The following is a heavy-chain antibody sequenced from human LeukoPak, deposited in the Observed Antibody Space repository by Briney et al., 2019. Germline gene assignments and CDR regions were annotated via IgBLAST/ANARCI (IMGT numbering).Heavy chain of an antibody. V-gene: IGHV7-4-1*02. CDR3: ARGCRGGDCYSGYFDY. CDR2: INTNTGNP. D-gene: IGHD2-21*02. J-gene: IGHJ4*02. Sequence: ASVKVSCKASGYTFTSYGISWVRQAPGQGLEWMGWINTNTGNPTYAQGFTGRFVFSLGTSVSTAYLQISSLKAEDTAVYYCARGCRGGDCYSGYFDYWGQGTLVTVSS. CDR1: GYTFTSYG.